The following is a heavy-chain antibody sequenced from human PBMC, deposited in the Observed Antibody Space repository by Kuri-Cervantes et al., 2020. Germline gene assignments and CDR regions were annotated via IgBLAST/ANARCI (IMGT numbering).Heavy chain of an antibody. CDR3: APGVGSGYSPYFDY. CDR2: IWYDGRDK. Sequence: GESLKISCAASGFTFSSYGMHWVRQAPGKGLEWVAVIWYDGRDKYYADSVKGRLTISRDNSKNTLYLQMNSLRAEDTAVYYCAPGVGSGYSPYFDYWGQGTLVTVSS. CDR1: GFTFSSYG. D-gene: IGHD3-22*01. J-gene: IGHJ4*02. V-gene: IGHV3-33*01.